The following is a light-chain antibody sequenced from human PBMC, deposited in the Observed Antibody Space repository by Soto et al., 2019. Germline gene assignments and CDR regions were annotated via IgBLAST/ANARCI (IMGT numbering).Light chain of an antibody. V-gene: IGKV3D-20*02. CDR3: QQRNNGHPLT. J-gene: IGKJ4*01. Sequence: IVLTQSPGTLSLSPGERATLSCRASQSVSNNYLAWYQQKPGQAPRLLIYGASNRATGIPDRFSGSGSGTDFTLTISRLEPEDFAVYYCQQRNNGHPLTFGGGTTV. CDR2: GAS. CDR1: QSVSNNY.